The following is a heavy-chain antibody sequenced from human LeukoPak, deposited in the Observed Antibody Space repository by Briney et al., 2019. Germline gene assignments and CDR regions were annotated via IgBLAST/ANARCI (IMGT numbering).Heavy chain of an antibody. CDR1: GGPFITSG. CDR3: ARDRGVGASSVDS. J-gene: IGHJ4*02. D-gene: IGHD1-26*01. Sequence: SVNVSCKASGGPFITSGFNWVRQAPGQGLEWMGRFIPILNMADYAQKFQGRVTITADKSTSTAYMELSSLGSEDTAVYYCARDRGVGASSVDSWGQGTVVTVSS. V-gene: IGHV1-69*04. CDR2: FIPILNMA.